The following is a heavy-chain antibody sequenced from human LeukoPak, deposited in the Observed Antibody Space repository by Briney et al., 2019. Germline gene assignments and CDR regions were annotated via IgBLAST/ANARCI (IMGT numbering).Heavy chain of an antibody. CDR3: TRDARGGSPTN. D-gene: IGHD3-16*01. CDR1: GGSISSSKW. V-gene: IGHV4-4*02. CDR2: IYHSGST. Sequence: SGTLSLTCAVSGGSISSSKWWSWVRQPPGKGLEWIGKIYHSGSTNYNPSLKSRVTISIDKSKNQFSLKLSSVTATDTAVYYCTRDARGGSPTNWGQGTLVTVSS. J-gene: IGHJ4*02.